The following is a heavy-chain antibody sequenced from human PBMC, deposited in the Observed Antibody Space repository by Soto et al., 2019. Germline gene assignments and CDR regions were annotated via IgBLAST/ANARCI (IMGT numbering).Heavy chain of an antibody. V-gene: IGHV4-61*01. CDR1: GGSVSSGSYY. D-gene: IGHD2-15*01. CDR2: IYYSGST. Sequence: PSETLSLTCTVSGGSVSSGSYYWSWIRQPPGKGLEWIGYIYYSGSTNYNPSLKSRVTISVDTSKNQFSLKLSSVTAADTAVYYCARGAIAMVVAATQATDNWFDPWGQGTLVTVSS. J-gene: IGHJ5*02. CDR3: ARGAIAMVVAATQATDNWFDP.